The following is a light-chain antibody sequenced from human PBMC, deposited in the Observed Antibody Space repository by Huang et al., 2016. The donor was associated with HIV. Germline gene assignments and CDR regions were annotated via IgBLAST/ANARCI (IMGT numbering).Light chain of an antibody. CDR3: QQYTASPVT. J-gene: IGKJ2*01. CDR2: HAA. V-gene: IGKV3-20*01. CDR1: QSVTTGY. Sequence: EIVLTQTPGTVSLSPGERATLSCRASQSVTTGYVAWYQQKPGQPPRLLMYHAASRATGIPDRFSGSGSGADFTLTITRLEPEDSAVYYCQQYTASPVTFGPGTKLEIK.